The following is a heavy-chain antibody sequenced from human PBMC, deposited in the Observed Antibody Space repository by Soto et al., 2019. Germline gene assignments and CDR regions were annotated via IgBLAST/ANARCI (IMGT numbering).Heavy chain of an antibody. CDR1: GYTFSHYG. V-gene: IGHV1-18*01. CDR3: ARGGQECSNSGCGYIYDVMDG. D-gene: IGHD1-26*01. Sequence: ASVKVSCKASGYTFSHYGIGWVRQAPGQGLEWMGWISAYNGNRHFAEGLRGRITMTTNTTTSTADMELRSLSSDDTAVYYCARGGQECSNSGCGYIYDVMDGWGQGTTVTVSS. J-gene: IGHJ6*01. CDR2: ISAYNGNR.